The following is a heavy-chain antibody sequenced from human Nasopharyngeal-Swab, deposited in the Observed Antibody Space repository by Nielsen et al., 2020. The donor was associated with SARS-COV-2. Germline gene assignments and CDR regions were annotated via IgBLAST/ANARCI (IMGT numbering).Heavy chain of an antibody. D-gene: IGHD3-22*01. CDR3: ARDENYYDSSGYYLVRAAFDI. J-gene: IGHJ3*02. Sequence: WLRQAPGQGLEWMGGIIPIFGTANYAQKFQGRVTITADKSTSTAYMELSSLRSEDTAVCYCARDENYYDSSGYYLVRAAFDIWGQGTMVTVSS. CDR2: IIPIFGTA. V-gene: IGHV1-69*06.